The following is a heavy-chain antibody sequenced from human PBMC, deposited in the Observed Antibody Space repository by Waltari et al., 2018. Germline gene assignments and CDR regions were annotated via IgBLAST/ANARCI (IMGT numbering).Heavy chain of an antibody. J-gene: IGHJ5*02. CDR3: ARPREWGRNWFDP. V-gene: IGHV4-38-2*01. D-gene: IGHD2-8*01. CDR2: IYHSGST. CDR1: GYSISSGYY. Sequence: QVQLQESGPGLVKPSETLSLTCAVSGYSISSGYYWGWIRQPPGKGLEWIGSIYHSGSTYYNPSLKSRVTISVDTSKNQFSLKLSSVTAADTAVYYCARPREWGRNWFDPGAREPWSPSPQ.